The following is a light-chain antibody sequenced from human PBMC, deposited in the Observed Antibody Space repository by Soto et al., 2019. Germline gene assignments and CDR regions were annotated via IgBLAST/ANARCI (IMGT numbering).Light chain of an antibody. J-gene: IGLJ2*01. V-gene: IGLV1-51*01. CDR2: DND. CDR3: GTWDSSLSAVV. Sequence: QSVLTQPPSVSAAPVQKVTISCSGSTSNIGNNYVSWYQQVPGTAPKLLIYDNDKRPSGIPDRFSASKSGTSATLGITGLQTGDEADYYCGTWDSSLSAVVFGGGTKLTVL. CDR1: TSNIGNNY.